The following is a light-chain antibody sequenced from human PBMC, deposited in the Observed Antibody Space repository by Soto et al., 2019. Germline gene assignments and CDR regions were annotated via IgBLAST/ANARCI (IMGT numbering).Light chain of an antibody. CDR3: QQYNSDSIT. V-gene: IGKV1-5*03. CDR1: QSISSG. CDR2: KAS. Sequence: DIQLTQSPSTLAASVGDRVTITCRASQSISSGLAWYQQKTGKAPKLLIYKASSLESGVPSRFSGSGSGTEFTLTISSLQPGDFATYYCQQYNSDSITFGQGTRLEIK. J-gene: IGKJ5*01.